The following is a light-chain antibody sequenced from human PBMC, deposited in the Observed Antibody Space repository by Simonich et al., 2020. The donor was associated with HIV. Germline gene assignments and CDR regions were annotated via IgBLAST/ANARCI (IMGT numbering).Light chain of an antibody. Sequence: EIVLTQSPATLSLSPGERATLSCRASQSVSSYLAWYQQKPGQAPRHLIYDASNRATGIPARFSGSGSGTDFTLTISSLEPEDFAVYYCQQYNDLPLLAFGGGTKVEIK. V-gene: IGKV3-11*01. CDR3: QQYNDLPLLA. CDR2: DAS. CDR1: QSVSSY. J-gene: IGKJ4*01.